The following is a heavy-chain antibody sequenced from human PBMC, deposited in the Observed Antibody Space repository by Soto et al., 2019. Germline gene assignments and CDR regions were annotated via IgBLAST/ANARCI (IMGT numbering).Heavy chain of an antibody. D-gene: IGHD1-7*01. CDR1: GFTFSSYA. CDR2: ISGSGGST. CDR3: AKDQNNWNSLGWFDP. J-gene: IGHJ5*02. Sequence: EVQLLESGGVLVQPGGSLRLSCAASGFTFSSYAMSWVRQAPGKGLEWVSAISGSGGSTYYADSVKGRFTISRDNSKNTLYLQMNSLRAEDTAVYYCAKDQNNWNSLGWFDPWGQGTLVTVSS. V-gene: IGHV3-23*01.